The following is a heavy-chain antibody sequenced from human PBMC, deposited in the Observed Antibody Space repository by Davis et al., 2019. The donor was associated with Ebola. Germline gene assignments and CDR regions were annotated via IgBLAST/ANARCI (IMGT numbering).Heavy chain of an antibody. Sequence: GESLKISCAASGFTVSSNYMSWVRQAPGKGLEWVSVIYSGGRTYYADSVKGRFTISRDNSKNTLYLQMYSLRVEDTAVYYCAKGRTNTPMVTMEFDYWGQGTLVTVSS. CDR2: IYSGGRT. V-gene: IGHV3-53*05. J-gene: IGHJ4*02. CDR1: GFTVSSNY. D-gene: IGHD5-18*01. CDR3: AKGRTNTPMVTMEFDY.